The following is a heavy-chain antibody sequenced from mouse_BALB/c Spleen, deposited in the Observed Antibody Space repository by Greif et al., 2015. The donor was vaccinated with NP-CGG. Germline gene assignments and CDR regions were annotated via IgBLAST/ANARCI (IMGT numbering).Heavy chain of an antibody. J-gene: IGHJ2*01. Sequence: EVKVEESGGGLVKPGGSLKLSCAASGFTFSSYAMSWVRQTPEKRLEWVATISSGGSYTYYPDSVKGRFTISRDNAKNTLYLQMSSLRSEDTAMYYCARPAYAGYYVDYWGQGTTLTVSS. CDR3: ARPAYAGYYVDY. D-gene: IGHD2-3*01. CDR1: GFTFSSYA. V-gene: IGHV5-9-3*01. CDR2: ISSGGSYT.